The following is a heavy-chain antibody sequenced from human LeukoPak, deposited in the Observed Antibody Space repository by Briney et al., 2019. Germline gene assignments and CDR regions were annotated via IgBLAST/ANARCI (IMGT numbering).Heavy chain of an antibody. V-gene: IGHV3-7*01. CDR1: GFTFSSYW. D-gene: IGHD6-19*01. J-gene: IGHJ4*02. Sequence: GGSLRLSCAASGFTFSSYWMSWVRQVPGKGLEWVANIKQDGSEKYYVDSVKGRFTISRDNAKNSLYLQMNSLRAEDTAVYYCARDPVYSSGWDYFDYWGQGTLVTVSS. CDR3: ARDPVYSSGWDYFDY. CDR2: IKQDGSEK.